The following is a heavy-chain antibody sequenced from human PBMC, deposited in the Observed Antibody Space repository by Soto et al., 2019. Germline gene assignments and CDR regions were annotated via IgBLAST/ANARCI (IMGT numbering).Heavy chain of an antibody. CDR3: ARDKPPPLLRWPRGDAFDI. V-gene: IGHV1-69*13. CDR2: IIPIFGTA. CDR1: GGTFSSYA. Sequence: GASVKVSCKASGGTFSSYAISWVRQAPGQGLEWMGGIIPIFGTANYAQKFQGRVTITADESTSTAYMELSSLRSEDTAVYYCARDKPPPLLRWPRGDAFDIWGQGTMVTVSS. D-gene: IGHD4-17*01. J-gene: IGHJ3*02.